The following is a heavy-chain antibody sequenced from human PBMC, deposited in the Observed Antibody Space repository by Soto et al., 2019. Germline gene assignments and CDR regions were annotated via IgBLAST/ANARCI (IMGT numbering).Heavy chain of an antibody. CDR1: GYTFTSYG. CDR2: ISAYNGNT. J-gene: IGHJ3*02. D-gene: IGHD5-12*01. Sequence: ASVKVSCKASGYTFTSYGISWVRQAPGQGLEWMGWISAYNGNTNYAQKLQGRVTMTTDTSTSTAYMELRSLRSDDTAVYYCARDSPQMATPYDAFDIWGQGTMVTVSS. CDR3: ARDSPQMATPYDAFDI. V-gene: IGHV1-18*01.